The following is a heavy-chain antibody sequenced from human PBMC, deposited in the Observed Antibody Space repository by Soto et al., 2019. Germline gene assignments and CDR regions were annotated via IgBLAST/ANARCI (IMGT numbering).Heavy chain of an antibody. CDR3: ASNSYGNGGPSDY. D-gene: IGHD5-18*01. J-gene: IGHJ4*02. Sequence: SETLSLTCAVYGGSFSGYYWSWIRQPPGKGLEWIGEINHSGSTNYNPSLKSRVTISVDTSKNQFSLKLSSVTAADTAVYYCASNSYGNGGPSDYWGQGTLVTVSS. CDR2: INHSGST. CDR1: GGSFSGYY. V-gene: IGHV4-34*01.